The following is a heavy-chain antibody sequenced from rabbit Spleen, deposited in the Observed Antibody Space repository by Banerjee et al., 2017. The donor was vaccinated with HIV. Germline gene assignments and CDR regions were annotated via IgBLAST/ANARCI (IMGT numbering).Heavy chain of an antibody. Sequence: QEQLVESGGDLVKPGASLTLTCTASGFTISSSYWICWVRQAPGKGLEWIACIYAGSSGSAVYASWAKGRFTISKTSSTTVTLQMTSLTAADTATYFCAKTLYNGNDYYSGLGLWGPGTLVTV. CDR2: IYAGSSGSA. D-gene: IGHD1-1*01. J-gene: IGHJ4*01. CDR3: AKTLYNGNDYYSGLGL. V-gene: IGHV1S45*01. CDR1: GFTISSSYW.